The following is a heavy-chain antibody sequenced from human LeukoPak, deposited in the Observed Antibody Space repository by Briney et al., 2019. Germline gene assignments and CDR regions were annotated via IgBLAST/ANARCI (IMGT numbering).Heavy chain of an antibody. D-gene: IGHD3-9*01. J-gene: IGHJ6*03. CDR2: ISSSGSTI. Sequence: GGSLRLSCAASGFTFSSYGMHWIRQAPGKGLEWVSYISSSGSTIYYADSVKGRFTISRDNAKNSLYLQMNSLRAEDTAVYYCARGGAYDILTGYYNRANYYSYYMDVWGKGTTVTISS. CDR1: GFTFSSYG. V-gene: IGHV3-48*04. CDR3: ARGGAYDILTGYYNRANYYSYYMDV.